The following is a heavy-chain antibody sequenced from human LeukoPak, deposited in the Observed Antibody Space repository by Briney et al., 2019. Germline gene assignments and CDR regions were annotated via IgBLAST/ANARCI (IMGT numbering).Heavy chain of an antibody. CDR2: MNPNSGNT. D-gene: IGHD3-10*01. CDR3: ARDWWSITMVRGVIPSLPLDY. J-gene: IGHJ4*02. V-gene: IGHV1-8*03. Sequence: ASVKVSCKASGYTFTSYDINWVRQATGQGLEWMGWMNPNSGNTGYAQKFQGRVTITRNTSISTAYMELSSLRSDDTAVYYCARDWWSITMVRGVIPSLPLDYWGQGTLVTVSS. CDR1: GYTFTSYD.